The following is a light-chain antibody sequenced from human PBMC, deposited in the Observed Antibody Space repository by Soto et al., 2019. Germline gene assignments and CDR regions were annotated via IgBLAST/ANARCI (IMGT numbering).Light chain of an antibody. Sequence: QSALTQPASVSGSPGQSITISCTGTSSDVGSYNLVSWYQQHPGKAPKLMIYEVSKRPSGVSNRFSGSKSGNTASLTISGLQAEDEADYYCCSSAGSRVFGGGTQLTVL. V-gene: IGLV2-23*02. CDR1: SSDVGSYNL. CDR2: EVS. CDR3: CSSAGSRV. J-gene: IGLJ3*02.